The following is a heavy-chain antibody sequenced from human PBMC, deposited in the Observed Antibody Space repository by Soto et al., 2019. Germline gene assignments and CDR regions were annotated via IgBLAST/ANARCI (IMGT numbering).Heavy chain of an antibody. Sequence: QVQLMQSGAEVKKPGASVKVSCKASGDTFTEYYIHWVRQAPGQGLEWMGTVNPSGGHTTYAQHFLGRVTVTRDTSTSTLYMELTSLTSEDTAVYYGARGGPVVVVTAALDYWGQGTLVTVSS. CDR3: ARGGPVVVVTAALDY. D-gene: IGHD2-21*02. CDR1: GDTFTEYY. V-gene: IGHV1-46*01. J-gene: IGHJ4*02. CDR2: VNPSGGHT.